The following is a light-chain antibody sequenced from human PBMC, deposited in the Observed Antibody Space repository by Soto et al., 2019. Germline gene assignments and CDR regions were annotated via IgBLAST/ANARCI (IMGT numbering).Light chain of an antibody. V-gene: IGKV3-15*01. Sequence: EIVMTQSPATLSVSPGERATLSLMACQSIRRNLAWYRHKPGQAPSLLIYETSNRATGVPDRFSGSGSGTEFTLTITSLQSEDIAIYYCQHYANWPCTFGQGTKVDIK. CDR2: ETS. CDR1: QSIRRN. CDR3: QHYANWPCT. J-gene: IGKJ2*02.